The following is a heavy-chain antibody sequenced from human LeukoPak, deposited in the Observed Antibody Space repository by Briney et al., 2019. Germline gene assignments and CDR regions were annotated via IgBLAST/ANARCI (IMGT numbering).Heavy chain of an antibody. CDR1: GGSISSYY. V-gene: IGHV4-59*01. Sequence: SETLSLTCTVSGGSISSYYWSWIRQPPGKGLEWIGYIYYSGSTNYNPSLKSRVTISVDTSRNQFSLKLSSATAADTAVYYRARAPGVTTPFSSSYYYMDVWGKGTTVTVSS. CDR3: ARAPGVTTPFSSSYYYMDV. J-gene: IGHJ6*03. D-gene: IGHD3-22*01. CDR2: IYYSGST.